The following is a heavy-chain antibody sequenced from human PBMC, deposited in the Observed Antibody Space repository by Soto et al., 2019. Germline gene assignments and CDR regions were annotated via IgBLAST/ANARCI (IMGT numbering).Heavy chain of an antibody. CDR3: GRSEVPAPMGGGFDP. Sequence: QVQLVQSGAEVKKPGASVKVSCKTSGFSLSSDGINWVRRAPGQALEWLGWISPYYDSINYAQKSQATVTMTTDPPTSTPYVKLGGLGSDDPPVFSWGRSEVPAPMGGGFDPWAQGTLVTVSS. D-gene: IGHD2-2*01. CDR2: ISPYYDSI. J-gene: IGHJ5*02. V-gene: IGHV1-18*01. CDR1: GFSLSSDG.